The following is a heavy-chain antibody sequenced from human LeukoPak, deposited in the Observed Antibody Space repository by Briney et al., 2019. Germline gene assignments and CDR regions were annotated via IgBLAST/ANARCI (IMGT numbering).Heavy chain of an antibody. D-gene: IGHD3-22*01. J-gene: IGHJ4*02. Sequence: GGSLRLSCAASGFTVSSKYLSWVRQAPGKGLEWVSVINGGGSTYYADSVKGRFTISRDNSRNTLFLQMNRLRLEDTAVYYCARSRHYYDSSGWDYWGQGTLVTVSS. CDR3: ARSRHYYDSSGWDY. CDR2: INGGGST. V-gene: IGHV3-66*01. CDR1: GFTVSSKY.